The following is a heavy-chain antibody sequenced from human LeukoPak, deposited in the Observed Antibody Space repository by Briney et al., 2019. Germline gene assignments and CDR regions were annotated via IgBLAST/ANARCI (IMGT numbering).Heavy chain of an antibody. CDR1: GGSISSGSYY. J-gene: IGHJ6*03. Sequence: SETLSPTCTVSGGSISSGSYYWSWIRQPAGKGLEWIGRINTSGSTNYNPSLKSRVTISVDTSKNQFSLKLSSVTAADTAVYYCARGRRRLRSVYYYYMDVWGKGTTVTVSS. CDR3: ARGRRRLRSVYYYYMDV. D-gene: IGHD5-12*01. V-gene: IGHV4-61*02. CDR2: INTSGST.